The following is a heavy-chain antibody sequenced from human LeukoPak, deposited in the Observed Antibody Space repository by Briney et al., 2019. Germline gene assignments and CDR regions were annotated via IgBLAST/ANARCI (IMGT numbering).Heavy chain of an antibody. CDR2: IDPSDSYT. Sequence: GESLKISCKGSGYSLTSYWISWVRQMPGKGLEWMGRIDPSDSYTNYSPSFQGHVTISADKSISTAYLQWSSLKASDTAMYYCARGPNSSSWYLNWFDPWGQGTLVTVSS. CDR1: GYSLTSYW. J-gene: IGHJ5*02. V-gene: IGHV5-10-1*01. CDR3: ARGPNSSSWYLNWFDP. D-gene: IGHD6-13*01.